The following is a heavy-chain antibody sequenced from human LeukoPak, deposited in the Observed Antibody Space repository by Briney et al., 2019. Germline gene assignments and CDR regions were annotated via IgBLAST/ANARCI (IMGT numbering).Heavy chain of an antibody. CDR1: GGSISSSNW. Sequence: SGTLSLTCAVSGGSISSSNWWSWVRQPPGKGLEWIGEIYHSGSTNYNPSLKSRVTISVDKSKNQFSLKLSSVTAADTAVCYCAGSQPYSSGWYADYWGQGTLVTVSS. D-gene: IGHD6-19*01. V-gene: IGHV4-4*02. CDR2: IYHSGST. J-gene: IGHJ4*02. CDR3: AGSQPYSSGWYADY.